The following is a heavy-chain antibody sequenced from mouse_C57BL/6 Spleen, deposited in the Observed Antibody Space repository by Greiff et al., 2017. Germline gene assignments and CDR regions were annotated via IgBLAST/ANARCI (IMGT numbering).Heavy chain of an antibody. Sequence: QVQLKQSGAELVKPGASVKISCKASGYAFSSYWMNWVKQRPGKGLEWIGQIYPGAGDTNYNGKFKGKATLTADKSSSTAYMQLSSLTSEDSAVYFCARWEGTTVVAEAMDYWGQGTSVTVSS. D-gene: IGHD1-1*01. CDR1: GYAFSSYW. CDR2: IYPGAGDT. CDR3: ARWEGTTVVAEAMDY. V-gene: IGHV1-80*01. J-gene: IGHJ4*01.